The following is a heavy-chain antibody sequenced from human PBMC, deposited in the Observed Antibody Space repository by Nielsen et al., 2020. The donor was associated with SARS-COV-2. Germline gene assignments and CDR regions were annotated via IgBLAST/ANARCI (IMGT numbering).Heavy chain of an antibody. CDR3: ASARDCGGSTCFSHPYYGMDV. D-gene: IGHD2-15*01. Sequence: GGSLRLSCAASGFTFNTYWVHWVRQAPGKGLVWVSRINPDGSRVTYADPVKGRFTISRDNAKNTLYLQMNSLRVEDTAAYYCASARDCGGSTCFSHPYYGMDVWGQGTTVSVSS. CDR2: INPDGSRV. CDR1: GFTFNTYW. J-gene: IGHJ6*02. V-gene: IGHV3-74*01.